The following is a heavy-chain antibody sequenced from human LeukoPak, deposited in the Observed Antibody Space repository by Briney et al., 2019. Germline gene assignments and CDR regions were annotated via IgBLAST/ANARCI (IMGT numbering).Heavy chain of an antibody. J-gene: IGHJ4*02. CDR1: GFTFSSYW. CDR3: ARAQYSGSYQKYYFDY. CDR2: INSDGSST. V-gene: IGHV3-74*01. Sequence: QTGGSLRLSCAASGFTFSSYWMHWVRQAPGKGLVWVSRINSDGSSTSYADSVKGRFTISRDNAKNTLYLQMNSLRAEDTAVYYCARAQYSGSYQKYYFDYWGQGTLVTVSS. D-gene: IGHD1-26*01.